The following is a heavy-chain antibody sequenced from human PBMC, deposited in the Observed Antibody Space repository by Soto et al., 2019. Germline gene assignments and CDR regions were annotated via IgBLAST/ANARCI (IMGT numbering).Heavy chain of an antibody. CDR3: AHIVVAGLGYDFDY. J-gene: IGHJ4*02. D-gene: IGHD6-19*01. Sequence: QITLKVSGPTLVKPTQTLTLTCTFSGFSLSSTRVAVGWIRQPPGKALEWLALIYWDDDKRNSSFLKSRLTITKDTSKNQVVLTTSNMDPVDTARYYCAHIVVAGLGYDFDYWGQGTLVTVSS. CDR1: GFSLSSTRVA. CDR2: IYWDDDK. V-gene: IGHV2-5*02.